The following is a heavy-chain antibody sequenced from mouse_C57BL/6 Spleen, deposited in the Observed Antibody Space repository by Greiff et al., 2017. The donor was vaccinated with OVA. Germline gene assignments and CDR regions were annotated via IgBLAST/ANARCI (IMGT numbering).Heavy chain of an antibody. Sequence: EVQVVESGGGLVQPGGSLKLSCAASGFTFSDYYMYWVRQTPEKRLEWVAYISNGGGSTYYPDTVKGRFTISRDNAKNTLYLQMSRLKSEDTAMYYCARNWDEGAWFAYWGQGTLVTVSA. V-gene: IGHV5-12*01. J-gene: IGHJ3*01. D-gene: IGHD4-1*01. CDR1: GFTFSDYY. CDR2: ISNGGGST. CDR3: ARNWDEGAWFAY.